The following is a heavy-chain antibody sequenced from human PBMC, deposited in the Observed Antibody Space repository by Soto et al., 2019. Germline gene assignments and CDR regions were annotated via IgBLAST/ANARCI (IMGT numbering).Heavy chain of an antibody. D-gene: IGHD2-15*01. CDR1: GYSVTSSAYY. CDR3: APLSVSLSGPYGIHV. CDR2: MFYSGLT. J-gene: IGHJ6*02. Sequence: HTLSLSCIVSGYSVTSSAYYWPWIRHPPGRGLEWIGSMFYSGLTYYNPSLKSRVTLSVDTSKNQFSVRLNSVTAADTAVYYCAPLSVSLSGPYGIHVWGQGTTVTVSS. V-gene: IGHV4-39*01.